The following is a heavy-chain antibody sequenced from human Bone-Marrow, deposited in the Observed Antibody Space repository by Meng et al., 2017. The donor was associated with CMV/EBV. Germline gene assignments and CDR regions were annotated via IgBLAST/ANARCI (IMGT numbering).Heavy chain of an antibody. Sequence: ASVKVSCKASGYTFTAYHLHWVRQAPGQGLEWMGWINPKTGGTRYSQNFQGRVTVTRDTSISTAYMELSRLRSDDTAVYYCATTSNPNYGDYVSFSFDPWGQGTLVTVSS. CDR3: ATTSNPNYGDYVSFSFDP. CDR1: GYTFTAYH. J-gene: IGHJ5*02. CDR2: INPKTGGT. V-gene: IGHV1-2*02. D-gene: IGHD4-17*01.